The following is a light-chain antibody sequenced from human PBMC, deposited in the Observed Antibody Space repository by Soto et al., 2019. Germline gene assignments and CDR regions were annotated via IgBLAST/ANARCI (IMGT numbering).Light chain of an antibody. J-gene: IGKJ4*02. V-gene: IGKV1-5*01. Sequence: DIQMTQSPSTLSASVGDRVTITCRASQSIRSWLAWYQQKPGKPPKLLIYDASNFESGVPSRFSCSGSGTEFLLTIRRVQPDDIATYYCQQYDSCFETFGGGTKV. CDR1: QSIRSW. CDR3: QQYDSCFET. CDR2: DAS.